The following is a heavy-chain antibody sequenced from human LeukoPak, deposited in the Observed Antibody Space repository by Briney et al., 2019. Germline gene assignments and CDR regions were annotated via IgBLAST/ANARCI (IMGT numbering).Heavy chain of an antibody. Sequence: SETLSLTCAVYGGSFSGYYWSWIRQPPGKGLEWIGEINHSGSTNCNPSLKSRVTISVDTSKNQFSLKLSSVTAADTAVYYCARSDYGGNSWFDYWGQGTLVTVSS. CDR1: GGSFSGYY. V-gene: IGHV4-34*01. CDR2: INHSGST. D-gene: IGHD4-23*01. CDR3: ARSDYGGNSWFDY. J-gene: IGHJ4*02.